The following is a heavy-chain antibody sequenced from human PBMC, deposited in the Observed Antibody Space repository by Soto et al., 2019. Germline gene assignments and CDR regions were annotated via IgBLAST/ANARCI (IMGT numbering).Heavy chain of an antibody. CDR3: ARKNGVLDAFDI. D-gene: IGHD4-17*01. CDR1: GSSISSSNW. CDR2: IYYSGST. V-gene: IGHV4-28*01. J-gene: IGHJ3*02. Sequence: QVQLQESGPGLVKPSDTLSHTCAVSGSSISSSNWWGWIRQPPGKGLEWIGYIYYSGSTYYNPSLKSRLTLSVDTSKNQFSLKLSSVTAVDTAVYYCARKNGVLDAFDIWDQGTMVTVSS.